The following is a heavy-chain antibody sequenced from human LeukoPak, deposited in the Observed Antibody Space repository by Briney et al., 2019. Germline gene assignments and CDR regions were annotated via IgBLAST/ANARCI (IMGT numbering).Heavy chain of an antibody. J-gene: IGHJ4*02. CDR2: ISGSGGST. CDR3: AKGGAPLTIRFLEWFPFDY. V-gene: IGHV3-23*01. CDR1: GYTFSSYA. Sequence: GGSLRLSCAASGYTFSSYAMSWVRQAPGKGLEWVSAISGSGGSTYYADSVKGRFTISRDNSKNTLYLQMNSLRAEDTAVYYCAKGGAPLTIRFLEWFPFDYWGQGTLVTVSS. D-gene: IGHD3-3*01.